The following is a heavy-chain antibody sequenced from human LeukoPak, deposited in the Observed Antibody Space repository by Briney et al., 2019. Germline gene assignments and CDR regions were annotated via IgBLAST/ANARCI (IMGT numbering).Heavy chain of an antibody. J-gene: IGHJ6*02. Sequence: GGSLRLSCLASGFTVTNYAMHWVRQAPGKGLDYVSVLYSRGTSTYYADSVKGRFTVSRDSSKNTLFLQMSSLRVEDTAIYYRVRDSSGMDVWGRGTAVTVSS. CDR1: GFTVTNYA. CDR3: VRDSSGMDV. CDR2: LYSRGTST. V-gene: IGHV3-64D*06.